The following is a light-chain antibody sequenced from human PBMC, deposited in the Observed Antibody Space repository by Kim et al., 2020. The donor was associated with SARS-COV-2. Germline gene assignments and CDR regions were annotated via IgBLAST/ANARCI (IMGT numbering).Light chain of an antibody. J-gene: IGKJ4*01. V-gene: IGKV1-27*01. CDR1: QGISNY. Sequence: DIQMTQSPSSLSASVGDRVTITCRASQGISNYLAWYQQKPGKVPKLLIYAASTLQSGVPSRFSGSGSGTDFTLTISSLQPEDVATYYCQKYNKLGTFGGGTKVDIK. CDR3: QKYNKLGT. CDR2: AAS.